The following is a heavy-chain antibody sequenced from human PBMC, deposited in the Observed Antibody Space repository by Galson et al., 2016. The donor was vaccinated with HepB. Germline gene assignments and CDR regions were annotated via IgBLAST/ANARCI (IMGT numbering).Heavy chain of an antibody. CDR2: ISSGSSYI. J-gene: IGHJ6*02. D-gene: IGHD1-1*01. CDR1: GFPFNSYT. CDR3: ARDPGFRNGLDV. Sequence: SLRLSCAASGFPFNSYTMNWVRQAPGKGLEWVSSISSGSSYIYYADSLKGRFTISRDNAKDSLYLQLNSLRGEDTAVYYCARDPGFRNGLDVWGQGTTVTAS. V-gene: IGHV3-21*04.